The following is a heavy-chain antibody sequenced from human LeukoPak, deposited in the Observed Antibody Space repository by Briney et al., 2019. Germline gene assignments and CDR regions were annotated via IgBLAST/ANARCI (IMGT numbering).Heavy chain of an antibody. CDR2: INPNSGGT. CDR3: ARSQRKYCSGGSCYSGP. J-gene: IGHJ5*02. V-gene: IGHV1-2*02. CDR1: GYTFTGYY. D-gene: IGHD2-15*01. Sequence: GASVTVSCKASGYTFTGYYMHWVRQAPGQGLEWMGWINPNSGGTNYAQKFQGRVTMTRDTSISTAYMELSRLRSDDTAVYYCARSQRKYCSGGSCYSGPWGQGTLVTVSS.